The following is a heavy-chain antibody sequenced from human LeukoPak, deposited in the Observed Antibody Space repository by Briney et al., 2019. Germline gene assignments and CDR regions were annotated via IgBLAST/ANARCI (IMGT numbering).Heavy chain of an antibody. Sequence: GGSLRLSCAASGFTFSSYGMHWVRQAPGKGLEWVAFIRYDGSNKYYADSVKGRFTISRDNSKNTLYPQTSSLRAEDTAVYYCAKDQRYQLLFDWGQGTLVTVSS. CDR3: AKDQRYQLLFD. D-gene: IGHD2-2*01. V-gene: IGHV3-30*02. CDR2: IRYDGSNK. CDR1: GFTFSSYG. J-gene: IGHJ4*02.